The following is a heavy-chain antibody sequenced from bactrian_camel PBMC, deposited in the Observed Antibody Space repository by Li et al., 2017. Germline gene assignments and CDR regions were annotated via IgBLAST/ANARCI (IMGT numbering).Heavy chain of an antibody. CDR3: AADLMGVCPEMGISWYIPSGLIID. D-gene: IGHD6*01. CDR1: GDTYMVNG. V-gene: IGHV3S53*01. CDR2: IDSDGST. J-gene: IGHJ4*01. Sequence: HAQLVESGGDTVQVGGSLRLSCVTSGDTYMVNGVGWFRQVPGKEREGLAGIDSDGSTSYIDSVKGRFTISKDNAKNTLYLQMNSLKLEDTAMYYCAADLMGVCPEMGISWYIPSGLIIDWTQGTQVTVS.